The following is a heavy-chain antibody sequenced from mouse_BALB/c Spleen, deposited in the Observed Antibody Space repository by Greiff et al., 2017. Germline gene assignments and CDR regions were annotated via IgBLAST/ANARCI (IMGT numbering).Heavy chain of an antibody. CDR3: ARLRDYYGSRVYFDY. D-gene: IGHD1-1*01. J-gene: IGHJ2*01. CDR1: GYTFTSYW. Sequence: QVQLQQSGAELVKPGASVKLSCKASGYTFTSYWMHWVKQRPGQGLEWIGEINPSNGRTNYNEKFKSKATLTVDKSSSTAYMQLSSLTSEDSAVYYCARLRDYYGSRVYFDYWGQGTTLTVSS. V-gene: IGHV1S81*02. CDR2: INPSNGRT.